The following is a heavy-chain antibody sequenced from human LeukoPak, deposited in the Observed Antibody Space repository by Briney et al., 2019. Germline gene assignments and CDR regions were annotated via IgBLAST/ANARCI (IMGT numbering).Heavy chain of an antibody. Sequence: SSVKVSCKASVGTFSSYAISWVRQAPGQGLEWMGRIIPIFGIANYAQKFHGRVTITADKSTSTDYMELSSLRSEDTAVYYCASSDGAYDYVWGSYRPWLNWGQGTLVTVSS. D-gene: IGHD3-16*02. CDR1: VGTFSSYA. CDR3: ASSDGAYDYVWGSYRPWLN. V-gene: IGHV1-69*04. CDR2: IIPIFGIA. J-gene: IGHJ4*02.